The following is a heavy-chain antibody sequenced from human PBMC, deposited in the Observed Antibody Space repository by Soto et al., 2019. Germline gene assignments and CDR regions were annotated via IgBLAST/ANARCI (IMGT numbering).Heavy chain of an antibody. CDR1: GFTFSSYG. V-gene: IGHV3-33*01. CDR2: IWYDGSNK. D-gene: IGHD2-21*01. Sequence: QVQLVESGGGVVQPGRSLRLSCAASGFTFSSYGMHWVRQAPGKGLEWVAVIWYDGSNKYYADSVKGRFTISRDNSKNTLYLQMNSRRAEDTAVYYWAREAGGGDGYNFWYYGMDVWGQGTTVTVSS. J-gene: IGHJ6*02. CDR3: AREAGGGDGYNFWYYGMDV.